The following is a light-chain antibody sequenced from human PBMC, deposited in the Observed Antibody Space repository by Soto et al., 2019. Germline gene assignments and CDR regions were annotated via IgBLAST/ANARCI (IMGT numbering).Light chain of an antibody. CDR3: QHYNGWPL. Sequence: ELVMTQSPATLSVSPGETANLSCGASQSVSSNLAWYQQKFGQPPRLLIYGASTRATGVSGRFSGSGSGTDFTLTISRLQSEDFAVYFCQHYNGWPLFGGGTKVDIK. CDR1: QSVSSN. J-gene: IGKJ4*01. CDR2: GAS. V-gene: IGKV3-15*01.